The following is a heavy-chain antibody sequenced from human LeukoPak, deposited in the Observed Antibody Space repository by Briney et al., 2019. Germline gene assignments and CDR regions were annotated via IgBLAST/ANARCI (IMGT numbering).Heavy chain of an antibody. J-gene: IGHJ4*02. V-gene: IGHV3-30*03. CDR1: GFTFSSYG. CDR2: ISYDGSKK. Sequence: GRSLSLSCAASGFTFSSYGMHWVRQPQGEGLEWVAVISYDGSKKSSAESVKGRFTISRDNSKNTLYLQMNSLRPEDTAVYFCARANGQLWTTPDYWGQGTLVTISS. D-gene: IGHD5-18*01. CDR3: ARANGQLWTTPDY.